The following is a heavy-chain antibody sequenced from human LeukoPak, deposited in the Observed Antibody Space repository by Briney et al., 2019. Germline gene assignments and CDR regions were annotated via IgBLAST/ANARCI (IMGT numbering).Heavy chain of an antibody. Sequence: GGSLRLSCAASGFTFSSSGMHWVRQAPGKGLEWVAVVSYDGSSIYYADSVKGRFTISRDNSKNTLYLQMNSLRAEDTAVYYCAKSTTVTSDYYYGMDVWGQGTTVAVSS. CDR1: GFTFSSSG. CDR3: AKSTTVTSDYYYGMDV. J-gene: IGHJ6*02. D-gene: IGHD4-17*01. V-gene: IGHV3-30*18. CDR2: VSYDGSSI.